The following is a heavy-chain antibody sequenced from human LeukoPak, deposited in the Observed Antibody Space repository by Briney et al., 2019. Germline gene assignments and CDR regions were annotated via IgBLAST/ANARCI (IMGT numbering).Heavy chain of an antibody. D-gene: IGHD4-17*01. J-gene: IGHJ6*03. V-gene: IGHV4-4*07. CDR3: ARSPTTPTVYYYYYMDV. CDR2: IYASGST. Sequence: ETLSLTCTVSGGSISSYYWSWILQPAGKGLEWIVRIYASGSTSYNPSLKSRVTMSVDTSKNQFSLKLSSVTVADTAVYYCARSPTTPTVYYYYYMDVWGKGTTATVSS. CDR1: GGSISSYY.